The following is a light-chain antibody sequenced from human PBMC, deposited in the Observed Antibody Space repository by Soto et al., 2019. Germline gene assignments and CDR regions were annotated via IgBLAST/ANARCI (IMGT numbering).Light chain of an antibody. Sequence: QSVLTQSPSASGTPGQRVTISCSGSSSNIGSNTVNWYHQLPGTAPKLLIYSDNQRPSGVPDRFSGSKSGTSASLAISGPQSEDEADYYCAAWDDSLNGYVFESGTKVNVL. CDR2: SDN. CDR1: SSNIGSNT. V-gene: IGLV1-44*01. CDR3: AAWDDSLNGYV. J-gene: IGLJ1*01.